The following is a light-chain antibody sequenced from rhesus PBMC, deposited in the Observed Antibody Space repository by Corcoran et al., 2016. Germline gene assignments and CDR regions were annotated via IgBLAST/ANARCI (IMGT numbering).Light chain of an antibody. Sequence: DIQMTQSPSSLSASVGDRVTITCRTSENVNNYLNWYQQKPGKAPKVLLYKASTLQRGVPSRFSGSGSGTDYTFTISSLQSEDVATYYCQHNYGTPFTFGPGTKLDIK. CDR2: KAS. V-gene: IGKV1-74*01. J-gene: IGKJ3*01. CDR3: QHNYGTPFT. CDR1: ENVNNY.